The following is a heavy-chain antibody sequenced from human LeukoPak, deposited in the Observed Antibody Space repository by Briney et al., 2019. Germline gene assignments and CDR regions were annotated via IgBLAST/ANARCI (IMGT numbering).Heavy chain of an antibody. J-gene: IGHJ4*02. Sequence: SETLSLTCTVSGGSITNYYWNWIRQPPGKGLEWIGYIYYSGSTNYNPSLKSRVTISLDTSKNQFSLRLTSVSAADTAVYYCARDGDTAMVGDFFDCWGQGTLVTVSS. D-gene: IGHD5-18*01. CDR3: ARDGDTAMVGDFFDC. CDR2: IYYSGST. CDR1: GGSITNYY. V-gene: IGHV4-59*01.